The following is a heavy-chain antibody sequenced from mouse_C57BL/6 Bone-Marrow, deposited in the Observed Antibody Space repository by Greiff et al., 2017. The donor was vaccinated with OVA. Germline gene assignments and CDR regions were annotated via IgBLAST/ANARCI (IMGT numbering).Heavy chain of an antibody. CDR2: IWRGGST. CDR3: AKPLYGSSYWYFDV. J-gene: IGHJ1*03. CDR1: GFSLTSYG. D-gene: IGHD1-1*01. V-gene: IGHV2-5*01. Sequence: VKLKESGPGLVQPSQSLSITCTVSGFSLTSYGVHWVRQSPGKGLEWLGVIWRGGSTDYNAAFMSRLSITKDNSKSQVFFKMNSLQADDTAIYYCAKPLYGSSYWYFDVWGTGTTVTVSS.